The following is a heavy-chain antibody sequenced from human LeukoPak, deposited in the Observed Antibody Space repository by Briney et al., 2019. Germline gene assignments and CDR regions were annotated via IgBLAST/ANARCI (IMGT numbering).Heavy chain of an antibody. V-gene: IGHV1-24*01. Sequence: VSVRVSCKVSGYTLTELSMHWVRQAPGKGLEWMGGFDPEDGETIYAQKFQGRVTMTEDTSTDTAYMELSSLRSEDTAVYYCATSIVGPTTDAFDIWGQGTMVTVSS. D-gene: IGHD1-26*01. CDR1: GYTLTELS. CDR3: ATSIVGPTTDAFDI. CDR2: FDPEDGET. J-gene: IGHJ3*02.